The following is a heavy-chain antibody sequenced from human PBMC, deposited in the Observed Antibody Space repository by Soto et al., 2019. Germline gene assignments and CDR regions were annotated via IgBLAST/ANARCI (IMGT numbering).Heavy chain of an antibody. CDR1: GLNLNHYG. CDR2: ISHYASNT. J-gene: IGHJ6*02. V-gene: IGHV3-30*03. CDR3: ARDGRVIGLAGLCGMDV. Sequence: GGTLRLSCVVSGLNLNHYGRHWDREDLGKGLEGVAFISHYASNTFYAASVEGRFTISRDNSKTTVSLGMNSLRPEDTGVYYCARDGRVIGLAGLCGMDVWGQVTTVTFSS. D-gene: IGHD6-19*01.